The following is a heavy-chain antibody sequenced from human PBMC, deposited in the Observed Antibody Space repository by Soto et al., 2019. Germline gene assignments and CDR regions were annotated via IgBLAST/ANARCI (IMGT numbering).Heavy chain of an antibody. CDR3: ARGGKRITNYYYYYGMDV. J-gene: IGHJ6*02. D-gene: IGHD3-16*01. CDR1: GFTFSDYY. Sequence: RLSCAASGFTFSDYYMSWIRQAPGKGLEWVSYISSGGDTIYYADSVKGRFTISRDNAKNSLHLQMNSLRAEDTAVYYCARGGKRITNYYYYYGMDVWGQGTTVTVSS. CDR2: ISSGGDTI. V-gene: IGHV3-11*01.